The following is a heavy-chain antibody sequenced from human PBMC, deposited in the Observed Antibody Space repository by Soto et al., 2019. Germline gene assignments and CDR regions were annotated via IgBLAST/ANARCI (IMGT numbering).Heavy chain of an antibody. V-gene: IGHV3-49*04. D-gene: IGHD2-21*02. CDR1: GFTFGSYS. CDR2: IRSKAYGWTT. J-gene: IGHJ4*02. CDR3: TRDPCYSYFDY. Sequence: SLRLSCTASGFTFGSYSMSWARQAPGKGLEWVGFIRSKAYGWTTEYPASVKVRFTISRDDSKNIAYLKMNSLKTEATAVYYCTRDPCYSYFDYWGQGTLVTVSS.